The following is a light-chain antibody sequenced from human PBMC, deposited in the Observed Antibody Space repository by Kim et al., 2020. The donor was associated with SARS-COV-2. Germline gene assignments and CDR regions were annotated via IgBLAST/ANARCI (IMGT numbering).Light chain of an antibody. J-gene: IGKJ2*01. CDR3: QHYGGTPLYT. V-gene: IGKV3-20*01. CDR2: DTS. Sequence: SPGARATLSCRASQKFVSNSLAWYRHKPGQSPRLLIYDTSNRAPGIPDRISGSVSGTDFTLTINRLESEDFAIYYCQHYGGTPLYTFGQGTKLEI. CDR1: QKFVSNS.